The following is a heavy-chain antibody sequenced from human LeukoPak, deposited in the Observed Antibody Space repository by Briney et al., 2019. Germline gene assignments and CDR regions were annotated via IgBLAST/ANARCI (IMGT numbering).Heavy chain of an antibody. D-gene: IGHD2-2*02. CDR3: ARGAPYCSSASCYNY. Sequence: ASVTVSCKASRYTFTSYDINWVRQATGQGREWMGWMNPNSGNTGDAQKFQGRVTMTRSTSISTAYMELSSLRSEDTAVYYCARGAPYCSSASCYNYWGQGTLVTVSS. CDR2: MNPNSGNT. J-gene: IGHJ4*02. CDR1: RYTFTSYD. V-gene: IGHV1-8*01.